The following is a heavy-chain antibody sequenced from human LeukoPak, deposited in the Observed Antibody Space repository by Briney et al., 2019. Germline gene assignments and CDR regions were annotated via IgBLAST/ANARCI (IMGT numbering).Heavy chain of an antibody. CDR2: IIPILGRA. J-gene: IGHJ4*02. D-gene: IGHD3-22*01. CDR1: GGTFSSYA. V-gene: IGHV1-69*04. Sequence: SVKVSCKSSGGTFSSYAISWVRQAPGQGLAWMGRIIPILGRANYAQKFQGRVTITADKSTSTAYMELSSLRSEDTAVYYCAREAPMIVVVPRPIQNSAYFDYWGQGTLVTVSS. CDR3: AREAPMIVVVPRPIQNSAYFDY.